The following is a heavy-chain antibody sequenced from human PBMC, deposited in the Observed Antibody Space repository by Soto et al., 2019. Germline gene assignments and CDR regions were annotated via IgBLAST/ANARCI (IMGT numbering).Heavy chain of an antibody. Sequence: PGGSLRLSCAASGFTFSDFTMNWVRQSPGKGLEWISYIIRDSTTTTYADSVKGRFTISRDNAKNSLFLQMDSLRDEDTAVYYCARDLDWAFGNWGQGILVTVSS. CDR3: ARDLDWAFGN. CDR2: IIRDSTTT. V-gene: IGHV3-48*02. D-gene: IGHD3-9*01. CDR1: GFTFSDFT. J-gene: IGHJ4*02.